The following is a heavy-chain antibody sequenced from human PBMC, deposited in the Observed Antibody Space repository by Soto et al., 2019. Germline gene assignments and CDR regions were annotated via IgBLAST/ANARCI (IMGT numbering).Heavy chain of an antibody. D-gene: IGHD6-13*01. CDR2: ISYDGSNK. Sequence: SLRLSCAASGFTVSSYGMHWVRQAPGKGLEWVAVISYDGSNKYYADSVKGRFTISRDNSKNTLYLQMNSLRAEDTAVYYCAKVALRYSSSGTGYYFDYWGQGTLVTVSS. CDR3: AKVALRYSSSGTGYYFDY. CDR1: GFTVSSYG. V-gene: IGHV3-30*18. J-gene: IGHJ4*02.